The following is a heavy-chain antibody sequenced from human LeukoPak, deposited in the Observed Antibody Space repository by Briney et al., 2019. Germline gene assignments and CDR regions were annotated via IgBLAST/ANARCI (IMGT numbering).Heavy chain of an antibody. D-gene: IGHD4/OR15-4a*01. J-gene: IGHJ4*02. V-gene: IGHV3-53*01. CDR2: IYSDNT. CDR1: GFTCSSHG. CDR3: ARRAGAYSHPSDY. Sequence: PGGTLRLSCAASGFTCSSHGRNWVRHAPGKGREGVSFIYSDNTHYAHSVKGRVTISRDKSKNTLYLQMNSPRAEDTAVYSCARRAGAYSHPSDYWGQGTLVTVSS.